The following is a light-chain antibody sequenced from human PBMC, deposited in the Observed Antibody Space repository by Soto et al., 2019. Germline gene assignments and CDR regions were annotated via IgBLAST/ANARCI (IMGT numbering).Light chain of an antibody. V-gene: IGKV3-11*01. CDR3: QQRSKWPPLT. J-gene: IGKJ4*01. Sequence: EIVLTQSPATLSLSPGERATLSCRASESVIRFLAWYQQNPGQAPRLLIYDTSNRATGIPARFSGSGSGTDFTLTISSLEPEDFAVYFCQQRSKWPPLTFGGGTKVEIK. CDR1: ESVIRF. CDR2: DTS.